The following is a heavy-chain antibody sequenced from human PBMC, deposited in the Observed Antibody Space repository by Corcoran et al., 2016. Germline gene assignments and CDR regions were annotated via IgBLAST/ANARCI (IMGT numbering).Heavy chain of an antibody. D-gene: IGHD6-13*01. Sequence: EVQLVQSGAEVKKPGESLKISCKGSGYHFTTYWIGWVRQMPGKGLEWLGIIYPGDSDTRYSPSCQGQVTISADKSISTAYLQWSSLKASDTAMYYWARHCPTNIAAAVTVDYWRQGTLVTVSS. CDR1: GYHFTTYW. J-gene: IGHJ4*02. CDR2: IYPGDSDT. V-gene: IGHV5-51*01. CDR3: ARHCPTNIAAAVTVDY.